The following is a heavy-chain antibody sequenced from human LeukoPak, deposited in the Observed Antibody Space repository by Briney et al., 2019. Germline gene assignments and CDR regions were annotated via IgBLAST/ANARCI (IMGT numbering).Heavy chain of an antibody. Sequence: ASVKVSCKASGYTFTNYYMHWVRQAPGQGLEWMGIINPNGGSTSYAQKFQGRVTITADKSTSTAYMELSSLRSEDTAVYYCARGMERSSGSYGDLFDYWGQGTLVTVSS. CDR1: GYTFTNYY. V-gene: IGHV1-46*01. CDR2: INPNGGST. CDR3: ARGMERSSGSYGDLFDY. J-gene: IGHJ4*02. D-gene: IGHD3-10*01.